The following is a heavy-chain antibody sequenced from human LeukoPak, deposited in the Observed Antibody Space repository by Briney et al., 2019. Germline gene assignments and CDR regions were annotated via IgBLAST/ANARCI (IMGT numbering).Heavy chain of an antibody. CDR2: ISGSGGST. CDR1: GFTFSSYS. CDR3: AKDYYDRSGYLYYFDY. J-gene: IGHJ4*02. Sequence: GGSLRLSCAASGFTFSSYSMNWVRQTPGKGLEWVSSISGSGGSTYYADSVKGRFTISRDNSKNTLYVQMNSLRVEDTAVYYCAKDYYDRSGYLYYFDYWGQGTLVTVSS. D-gene: IGHD3-22*01. V-gene: IGHV3-23*01.